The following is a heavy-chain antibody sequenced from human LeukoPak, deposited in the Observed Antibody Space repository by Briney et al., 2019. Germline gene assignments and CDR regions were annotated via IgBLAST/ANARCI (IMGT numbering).Heavy chain of an antibody. Sequence: ASVKVSCKASGGTFSSYAMNWVRQAPGQGPEWMGWINTNTGNPTYAQGFTGRFVFSLDTSVSTAYLQISSLKAEDTAVYYCARDGSSGYFYYFDNWGQGTLVTVSS. V-gene: IGHV7-4-1*02. CDR1: GGTFSSYA. J-gene: IGHJ4*02. D-gene: IGHD3-22*01. CDR2: INTNTGNP. CDR3: ARDGSSGYFYYFDN.